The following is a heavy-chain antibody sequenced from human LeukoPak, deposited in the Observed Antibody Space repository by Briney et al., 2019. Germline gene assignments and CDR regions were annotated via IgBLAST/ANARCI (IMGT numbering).Heavy chain of an antibody. CDR3: AIRVTADSYDVSDI. CDR1: GFTFKSFS. CDR2: ISSTSNHK. Sequence: PGGSLRLSCADSGFTFKSFSTTWVRQAPGKGLEWVASISSTSNHKYHADSVKGRFTISRDNDKNSLYLQMNSLRAEDTALYYCAIRVTADSYDVSDIWGQGTMVTVSS. D-gene: IGHD6-13*01. V-gene: IGHV3-21*06. J-gene: IGHJ3*02.